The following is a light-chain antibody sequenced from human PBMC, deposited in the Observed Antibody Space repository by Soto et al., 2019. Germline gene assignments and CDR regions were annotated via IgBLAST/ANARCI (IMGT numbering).Light chain of an antibody. CDR2: EGT. V-gene: IGLV2-23*01. J-gene: IGLJ2*01. Sequence: QSALTQPPSASGSPGQSVTISCTGTSSAVAGYNYVSWFQHHPGEAPKLMIYEGTKRPSGVSNRFSGSKSGNTASLTISGLQTEDEADYYCCSYSGSDTMIFGGGTKVTVL. CDR3: CSYSGSDTMI. CDR1: SSAVAGYNY.